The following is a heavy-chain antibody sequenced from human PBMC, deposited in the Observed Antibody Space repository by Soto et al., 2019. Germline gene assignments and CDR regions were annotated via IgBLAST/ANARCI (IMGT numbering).Heavy chain of an antibody. CDR3: ASRVKCSGGSCYSPSDY. CDR2: IYHSGGT. CDR1: GGSISSSNW. D-gene: IGHD2-15*01. J-gene: IGHJ4*02. V-gene: IGHV4-4*02. Sequence: QVQLQESGPGLVKPSGTLSLTCAVSGGSISSSNWWSSVRQPPGKGLEWIGEIYHSGGTNYNPSLKRRVTISVDKSKIQFSMKLSSVTAADPAVYYCASRVKCSGGSCYSPSDYWGQGPLVTVSS.